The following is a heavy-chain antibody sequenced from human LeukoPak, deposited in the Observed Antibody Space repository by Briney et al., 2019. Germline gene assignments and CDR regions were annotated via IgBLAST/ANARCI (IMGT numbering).Heavy chain of an antibody. D-gene: IGHD6-13*01. J-gene: IGHJ4*01. CDR1: GGSISSGDYY. CDR3: ARHRSTMGAAGIVDY. CDR2: IYYSGST. Sequence: WETLSLTCTVSGGSISSGDYYWGWIRQPPGKGLEWIGSIYYSGSTFYNPTLKSRVTISVDTSKNQFSLKLSSVTAADSAVYYCARHRSTMGAAGIVDYWGQGTLVTVSS. V-gene: IGHV4-39*01.